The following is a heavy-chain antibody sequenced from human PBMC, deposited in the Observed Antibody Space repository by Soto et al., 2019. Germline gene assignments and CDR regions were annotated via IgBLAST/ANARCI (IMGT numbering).Heavy chain of an antibody. CDR3: ATSFRYFDN. V-gene: IGHV3-23*01. Sequence: GGALRLSYAVSGFTPTATRLSWSSQPPWKGLEWVTTISGTAIPTYYVDSVKGRFFISRDNSKNTVTLQMNNLTLDDTAVYYCATSFRYFDNWGQGTRVTVSS. CDR1: GFTPTATR. J-gene: IGHJ4*02. CDR2: ISGTAIPT. D-gene: IGHD3-9*01.